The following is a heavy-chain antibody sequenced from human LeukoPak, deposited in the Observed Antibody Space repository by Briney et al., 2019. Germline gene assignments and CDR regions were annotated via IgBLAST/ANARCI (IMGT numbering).Heavy chain of an antibody. CDR3: ARGLPSLYGSGSSYYFDY. D-gene: IGHD3-10*01. CDR2: IKQDGSEK. V-gene: IGHV3-7*01. J-gene: IGHJ4*02. CDR1: GFTFSSYW. Sequence: PGGSLRLSCAASGFTFSSYWMSWVRQAPGKGLEWVANIKQDGSEKYYVDSVKGRFTISRDNAKNSLYLQVNSLRAEDTAVYYCARGLPSLYGSGSSYYFDYWGQGTLVTVSS.